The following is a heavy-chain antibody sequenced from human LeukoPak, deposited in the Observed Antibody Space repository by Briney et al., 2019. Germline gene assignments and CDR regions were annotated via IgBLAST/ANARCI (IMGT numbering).Heavy chain of an antibody. CDR1: GYTFTGYY. V-gene: IGHV1-2*02. CDR2: INPNCGGT. Sequence: GASVKVSCKASGYTFTGYYMHWVRQAPGQGLEWMGWINPNCGGTNYAQKFQGRVTMTRDTSISTAYMELSRLRSDDTAVYYCAREQEQWLVRVFDYWGQGTLVTVSS. J-gene: IGHJ4*02. D-gene: IGHD6-19*01. CDR3: AREQEQWLVRVFDY.